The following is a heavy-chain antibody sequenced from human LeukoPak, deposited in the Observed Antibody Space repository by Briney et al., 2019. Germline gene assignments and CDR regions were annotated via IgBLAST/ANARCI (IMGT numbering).Heavy chain of an antibody. CDR3: ARSRAPTADPDASDI. V-gene: IGHV3-30*19. D-gene: IGHD1-14*01. J-gene: IGHJ3*02. CDR2: LQYRGSNQ. Sequence: GGSLRLSCVASGFTFSYYGIHWVRQAPGKGLEWVAFLQYRGSNQYYADSVKGRFTISRDNSKNSLYLQMNSLRPEDTAVYYCARSRAPTADPDASDIWGQGTLVTASS. CDR1: GFTFSYYG.